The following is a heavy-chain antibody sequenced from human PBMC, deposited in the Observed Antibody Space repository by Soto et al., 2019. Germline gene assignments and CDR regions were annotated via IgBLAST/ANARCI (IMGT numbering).Heavy chain of an antibody. Sequence: EVQLVESGGGLVKPGGSLRLSCAASGFTFTRYSMNGVRQAPGKGLEWVSSISSTTNYIYYADSMKGRFTVSRDNAMNSVYLEMNSLSAEDTAVYYCARESEDLTSNFDYWGQGTLVTVSS. J-gene: IGHJ4*02. CDR1: GFTFTRYS. CDR2: ISSTTNYI. V-gene: IGHV3-21*01. CDR3: ARESEDLTSNFDY.